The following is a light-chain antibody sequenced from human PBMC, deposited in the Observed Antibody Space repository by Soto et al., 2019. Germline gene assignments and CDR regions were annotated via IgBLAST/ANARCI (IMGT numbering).Light chain of an antibody. CDR3: QQRSNWPPHT. Sequence: EIVLTQSPATLSLSPGERATLSCRASQSVSSYLAWYQQKPGQAPRLLIYDASNRATGIPARFSGSGSGTAFTLPISSLEPEDFAVYYCQQRSNWPPHTFGGGTKVEIK. V-gene: IGKV3-11*01. CDR1: QSVSSY. J-gene: IGKJ4*01. CDR2: DAS.